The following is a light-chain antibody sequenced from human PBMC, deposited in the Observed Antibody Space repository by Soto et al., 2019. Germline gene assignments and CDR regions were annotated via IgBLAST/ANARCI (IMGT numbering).Light chain of an antibody. CDR3: QQHYSTPWT. CDR2: WAS. V-gene: IGKV4-1*01. CDR1: QNVLHRSNKNNY. Sequence: DIVMTQSPDSLAVSLGERATIDCRSSQNVLHRSNKNNYLAWYQQKPGQPPKLLIYWASNRESGVPDRFSGRGAGTDFTHTINSLQAEDVAVYYCQQHYSTPWTFGQGTKVEIK. J-gene: IGKJ1*01.